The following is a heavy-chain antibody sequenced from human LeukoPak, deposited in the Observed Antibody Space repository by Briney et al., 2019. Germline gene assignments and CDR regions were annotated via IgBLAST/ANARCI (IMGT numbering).Heavy chain of an antibody. D-gene: IGHD1-14*01. CDR2: IYYNGGT. Sequence: EPSETLSLTCTVSGGSLSNYYWSWIRQPPGKGLEWIGYIYYNGGTNYNPSLKSRVTLSVDTSKNQFSLKLRSVTAADTAVYYCARDRLSGPHYDYWGQGTLVTVSS. CDR3: ARDRLSGPHYDY. V-gene: IGHV4-59*01. CDR1: GGSLSNYY. J-gene: IGHJ4*02.